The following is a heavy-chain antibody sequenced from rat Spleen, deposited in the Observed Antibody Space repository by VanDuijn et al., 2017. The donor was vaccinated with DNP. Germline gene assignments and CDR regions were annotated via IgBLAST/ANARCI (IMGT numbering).Heavy chain of an antibody. CDR3: ARSSGDYICYIPFDY. Sequence: EVQLQESGPGLVKPSQSLSLTCSVTGYSITNNYWGWIRKFPGNKMEWMAYISYSGTNGYNPSLKSRISITRDTSKNQFFLQLNAVSTEDTATEYGARSSGDYICYIPFDYWGQGVMVTVSS. CDR1: GYSITNNY. V-gene: IGHV3-1*01. D-gene: IGHD1-2*01. CDR2: ISYSGTN. J-gene: IGHJ2*01.